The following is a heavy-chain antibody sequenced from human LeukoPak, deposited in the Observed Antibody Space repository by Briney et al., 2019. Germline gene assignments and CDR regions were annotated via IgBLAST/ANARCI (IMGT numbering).Heavy chain of an antibody. Sequence: GGSLRLSCAASGFTFSSYGMHWVRQAPGKGLEWVAVIWYDGSNKYYADSVKGRFTISRDNSKNTLYLQMNSLRAEDTAVYYCARDGTSVVPAASYYYYGMDVWGQGITVTVSS. CDR2: IWYDGSNK. D-gene: IGHD2-2*01. CDR1: GFTFSSYG. V-gene: IGHV3-33*01. CDR3: ARDGTSVVPAASYYYYGMDV. J-gene: IGHJ6*02.